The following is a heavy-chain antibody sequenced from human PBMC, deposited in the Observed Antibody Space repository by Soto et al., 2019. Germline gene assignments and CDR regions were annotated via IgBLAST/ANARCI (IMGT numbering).Heavy chain of an antibody. D-gene: IGHD3-16*01. V-gene: IGHV4-61*01. CDR3: ARSQRGRTAFTFDY. CDR2: IYYSGTT. Sequence: QVQLQESGPGLVKPSETLSLTCAVSGDSVSNDNYYWSWIRQPPGKGLEGIGYIYYSGTTNYNSYLKSRLSLSVDMSKNQFSLKLASVTAADTAVYFCARSQRGRTAFTFDYWAQGALVTVSS. J-gene: IGHJ4*02. CDR1: GDSVSNDNYY.